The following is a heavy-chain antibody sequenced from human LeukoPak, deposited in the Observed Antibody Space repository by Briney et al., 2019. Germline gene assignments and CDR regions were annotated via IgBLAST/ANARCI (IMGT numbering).Heavy chain of an antibody. V-gene: IGHV4-38-2*01. J-gene: IGHJ6*03. D-gene: IGHD4-17*01. CDR1: GLTVSTNF. Sequence: GSLRLSCAASGLTVSTNFMNWIRQAPGKGLEWIGSIYRSGSTFYNPSLKSRVTISLDTSKNQFSLKLSSVTAADTAVYFCARGTYGYYMDVWGKGTTVTVSS. CDR3: ARGTYGYYMDV. CDR2: IYRSGST.